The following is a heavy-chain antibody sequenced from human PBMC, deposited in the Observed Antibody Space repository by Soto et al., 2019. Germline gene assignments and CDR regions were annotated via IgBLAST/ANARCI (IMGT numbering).Heavy chain of an antibody. CDR3: VTDEGGNFFHY. J-gene: IGHJ4*02. V-gene: IGHV4-59*01. CDR2: IYHSGST. Sequence: QVQLQESGPGLVKPSETLSLTCTVSGGSISSYYWSWIRQTAGKGLEWLAYIYHSGSTNYNPSLKGPLTIAIDTSRNQLSLKLTSVTAADAGIYYCVTDEGGNFFHYWGQGTLVSVSS. CDR1: GGSISSYY.